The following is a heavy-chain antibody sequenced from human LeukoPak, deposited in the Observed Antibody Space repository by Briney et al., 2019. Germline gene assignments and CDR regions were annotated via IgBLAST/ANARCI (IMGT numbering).Heavy chain of an antibody. J-gene: IGHJ4*02. CDR2: IGTAGDT. Sequence: GGSLRLSCAASGFTFSSYDMHWVRQATGKGLEWVSAIGTAGDTYYPGSVKGRFTISRENAKNSLYLQMNSLRAGDTAVYYCARGGMATPLDYWGQGTLVTVSS. V-gene: IGHV3-13*01. D-gene: IGHD5-24*01. CDR1: GFTFSSYD. CDR3: ARGGMATPLDY.